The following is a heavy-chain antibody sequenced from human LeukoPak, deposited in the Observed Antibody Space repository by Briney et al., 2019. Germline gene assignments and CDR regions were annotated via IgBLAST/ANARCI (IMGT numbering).Heavy chain of an antibody. J-gene: IGHJ4*02. V-gene: IGHV1-2*02. D-gene: IGHD2-21*02. CDR2: INPNSGGT. CDR3: TCGGTASDH. Sequence: GASVKVSCKASGYTFTAYYMHWVRQVPGQGLEWMGWINPNSGGTNYAQKFKGRVTMTRETSISTVYKELSSWRSDDTAVFYCTCGGTASDHWGQGTLVTVSS. CDR1: GYTFTAYY.